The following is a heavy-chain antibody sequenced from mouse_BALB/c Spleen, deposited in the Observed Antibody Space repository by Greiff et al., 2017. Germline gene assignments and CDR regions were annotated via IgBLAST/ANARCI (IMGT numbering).Heavy chain of an antibody. CDR1: GFTFSSYG. D-gene: IGHD2-10*02. CDR3: ARGGVWYPDAMDY. CDR2: INSNGGST. Sequence: EVHLVESGGGLVQPGGSLKLSCAASGFTFSSYGMSWVRQTPDKRLELVATINSNGGSTYYPDSVKGRFTISRDNAKNTLYLQMSSLKSEDTAMYYCARGGVWYPDAMDYWGQGTSVTVSS. J-gene: IGHJ4*01. V-gene: IGHV5-6-3*01.